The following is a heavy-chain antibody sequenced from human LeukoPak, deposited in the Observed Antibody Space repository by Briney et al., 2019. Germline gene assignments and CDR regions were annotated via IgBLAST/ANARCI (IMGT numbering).Heavy chain of an antibody. D-gene: IGHD5-18*01. Sequence: GASVKVSCKASGYTFTSYYMHWVRQAPGQGLEWMGIINPTGGSTSYAQKFQGRVTMTRDTSTSTVYMQLSSLRSEDTAVYYCARGEIQLWVFDYWGQGTLVTVSS. V-gene: IGHV1-46*01. CDR2: INPTGGST. CDR3: ARGEIQLWVFDY. J-gene: IGHJ4*02. CDR1: GYTFTSYY.